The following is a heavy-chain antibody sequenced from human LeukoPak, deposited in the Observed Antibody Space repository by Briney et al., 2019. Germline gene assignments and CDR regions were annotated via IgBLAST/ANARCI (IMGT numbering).Heavy chain of an antibody. V-gene: IGHV3-13*01. CDR2: IGTAGDT. Sequence: GGSLRLSCAASGFTFSSYDMHWVRQATGKGLEWVSAIGTAGDTYYPGSVKGRFTISRDNARNSLDLHMSSLGAVDTAVYYCAREGDGSRYYFDYWGQGILVTVSS. CDR1: GFTFSSYD. D-gene: IGHD2-21*01. CDR3: AREGDGSRYYFDY. J-gene: IGHJ4*02.